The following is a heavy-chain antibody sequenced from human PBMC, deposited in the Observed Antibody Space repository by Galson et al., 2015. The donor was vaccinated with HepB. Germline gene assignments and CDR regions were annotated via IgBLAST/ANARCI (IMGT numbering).Heavy chain of an antibody. CDR1: GFTFSSYA. J-gene: IGHJ3*02. CDR3: ASSGYSPLLYEDAFDI. V-gene: IGHV3-30*04. Sequence: SLRLSCAASGFTFSSYAMHWVRQAPGKGLEWVAVISYDGSNKYYTDSVKGRFTISRDNSKNTLYLQMNSLRAEDMAVYYCASSGYSPLLYEDAFDIWGQGTMVTVSS. CDR2: ISYDGSNK. D-gene: IGHD3-22*01.